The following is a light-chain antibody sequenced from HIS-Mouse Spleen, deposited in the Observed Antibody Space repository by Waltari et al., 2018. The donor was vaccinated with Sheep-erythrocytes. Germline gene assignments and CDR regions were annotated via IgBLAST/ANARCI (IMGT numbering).Light chain of an antibody. J-gene: IGLJ1*01. CDR1: SSDVGGYNY. V-gene: IGLV2-11*02. CDR3: CSYAGSYNHV. Sequence: QSALPQPRSVSGSPGQSVTISCTGTSSDVGGYNYGPWYQQHPGKAPNLMIYDVSKRPSGVPDRFSGSKSGNTASLTISGLQAEDEADYYCCSYAGSYNHVFATGTKVTVL. CDR2: DVS.